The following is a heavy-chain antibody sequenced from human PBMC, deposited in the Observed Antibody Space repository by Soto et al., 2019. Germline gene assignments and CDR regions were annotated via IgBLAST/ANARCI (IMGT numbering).Heavy chain of an antibody. CDR1: GGSISSSSYY. Sequence: QLQLQESGPGLVKPSETLSLTCTVSGGSISSSSYYWGWIRQPPGKGLEWIGSIYYSGSTYYNPSLKSRVTLSVDTSKNQFSLKLSSVTAADTAVYYCARQRGGVGATRGVDYWGQGTLVTVSS. D-gene: IGHD1-26*01. CDR2: IYYSGST. V-gene: IGHV4-39*01. J-gene: IGHJ4*02. CDR3: ARQRGGVGATRGVDY.